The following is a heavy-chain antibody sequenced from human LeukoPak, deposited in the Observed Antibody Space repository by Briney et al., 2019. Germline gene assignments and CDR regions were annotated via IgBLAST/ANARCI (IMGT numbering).Heavy chain of an antibody. J-gene: IGHJ6*03. V-gene: IGHV4-61*02. CDR1: GGSISSGSYY. D-gene: IGHD4-17*01. CDR2: IYTSGST. CDR3: AREDGDYEGYYYYMDV. Sequence: NPSQTLSLTCTVSGGSISSGSYYWSWIRQPAGKGLEWIGRIYTSGSTNYNPSLKSRVTISVDTSKNQFSLKLSSVTAADTAVYYCAREDGDYEGYYYYMDVWGKGTTVTISS.